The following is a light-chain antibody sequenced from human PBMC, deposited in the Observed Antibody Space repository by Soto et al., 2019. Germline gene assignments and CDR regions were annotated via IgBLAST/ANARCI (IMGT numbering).Light chain of an antibody. Sequence: EIVMTQSPATLSVSPGERATLSCRASQSLSSNLAWYQQKPGQAPRLLIYGASTRATGIPARFSGSGSGTEFPLTISSLQSEDFAVYYCQQYNNWPRTFGQGTKVEIK. CDR3: QQYNNWPRT. V-gene: IGKV3-15*01. CDR2: GAS. J-gene: IGKJ1*01. CDR1: QSLSSN.